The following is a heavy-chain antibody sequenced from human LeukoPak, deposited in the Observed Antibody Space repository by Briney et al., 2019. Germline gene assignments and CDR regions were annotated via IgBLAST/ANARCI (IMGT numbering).Heavy chain of an antibody. V-gene: IGHV1-69*01. CDR3: ANHRVLGYCSSTSCYAGFDY. J-gene: IGHJ4*02. CDR1: GGTFSSHA. CDR2: IIPIFGTA. Sequence: SVKVSCKASGGTFSSHAISWVRQAPGQGLEWMGGIIPIFGTANYAQKFQGRVTITADESTSTAYMELSSLRSEDTAVYYCANHRVLGYCSSTSCYAGFDYWGQGTLVTVSS. D-gene: IGHD2-2*01.